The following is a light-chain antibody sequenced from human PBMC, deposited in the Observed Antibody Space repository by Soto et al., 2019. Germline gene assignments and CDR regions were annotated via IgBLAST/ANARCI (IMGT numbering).Light chain of an antibody. V-gene: IGKV1-6*01. CDR3: LQDYNYPWT. CDR2: AAS. J-gene: IGKJ1*01. Sequence: IQMTQSPPSLSASLLDIVTITCRASQTTNNYLNWYQLKPGKAPKLLIYAASTLQTGVPSRFSGSGSGTDFTLTISSLQPEDFATYYCLQDYNYPWTFGQGTKVDIK. CDR1: QTTNNY.